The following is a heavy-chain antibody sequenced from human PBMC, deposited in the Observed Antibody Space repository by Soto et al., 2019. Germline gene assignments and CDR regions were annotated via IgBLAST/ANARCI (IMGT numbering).Heavy chain of an antibody. CDR3: ARVQEVEPPANNFFDS. CDR1: GYTFTSSV. J-gene: IGHJ5*01. V-gene: IGHV1-18*01. Sequence: QVQLVQSGAEVKMPGASVKVSCKASGYTFTSSVISWLRQAPGQGLEWMGRISTYNGNTNYAQKFQGRLTMTTEPSTTPAYTELRSLRSDDTAVYSCARVQEVEPPANNFFDSWGQGTLVTVSS. D-gene: IGHD2-2*01. CDR2: ISTYNGNT.